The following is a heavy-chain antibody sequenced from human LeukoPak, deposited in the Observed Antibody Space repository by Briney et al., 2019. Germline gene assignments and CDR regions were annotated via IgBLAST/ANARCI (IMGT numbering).Heavy chain of an antibody. Sequence: ASVKVSCKASGYTFTSYDINWVRQATGQGLEWMGWMNPNSGSTGYARKFKGRVTMTRNTSISTAYMELSSLRSEDTAVYYCARGGRGGSCSRGIFGAYCGFDIWGQGTMVTVPS. CDR2: MNPNSGST. V-gene: IGHV1-8*01. CDR3: ARGGRGGSCSRGIFGAYCGFDI. CDR1: GYTFTSYD. J-gene: IGHJ3*02. D-gene: IGHD2-15*01.